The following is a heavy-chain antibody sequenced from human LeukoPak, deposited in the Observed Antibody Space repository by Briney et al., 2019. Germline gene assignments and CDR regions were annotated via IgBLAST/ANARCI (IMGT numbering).Heavy chain of an antibody. Sequence: SQTLSLTCTVSGGSISSGDYYWSWIRQPPGKGLEWIGYIYYSGSTYYNPSLKSRVTISVDTSKNQFSLKLSSVTAADTAVYYCARDCSSTSCSDAFDIWGQGTMVTVSS. V-gene: IGHV4-30-4*01. CDR2: IYYSGST. J-gene: IGHJ3*02. CDR3: ARDCSSTSCSDAFDI. CDR1: GGSISSGDYY. D-gene: IGHD2-2*01.